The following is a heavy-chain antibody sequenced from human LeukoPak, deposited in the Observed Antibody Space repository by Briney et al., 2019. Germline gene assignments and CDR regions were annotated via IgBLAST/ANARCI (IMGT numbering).Heavy chain of an antibody. CDR1: GFTFSSYG. Sequence: PGGSLRLSCAASGFTFSSYGMHWVRQAPGKGLEWVAVIWYDGSNKYYADSVKGRFTISRDNSKNTLYLQMNSLRAEDTAVYYCAKDPSPFYDFWTYYGMDVWGQGTTVTVSS. CDR3: AKDPSPFYDFWTYYGMDV. V-gene: IGHV3-33*06. CDR2: IWYDGSNK. D-gene: IGHD3-3*01. J-gene: IGHJ6*02.